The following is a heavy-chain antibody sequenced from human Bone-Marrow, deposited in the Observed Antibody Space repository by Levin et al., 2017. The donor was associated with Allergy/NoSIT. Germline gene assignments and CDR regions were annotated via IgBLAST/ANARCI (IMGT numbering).Heavy chain of an antibody. Sequence: VASVKVSCKASGYTFTDYYIHWVRQAPGQGLEWMGRISPKSGGTNYALKFRGRVNMTRDTSTSTAYMELSRLTSDDTAVYYCARGYCTGGVCFYPYHYYMDVWGNGTTVTASS. V-gene: IGHV1-2*06. J-gene: IGHJ6*03. CDR3: ARGYCTGGVCFYPYHYYMDV. CDR2: ISPKSGGT. CDR1: GYTFTDYY. D-gene: IGHD2-8*02.